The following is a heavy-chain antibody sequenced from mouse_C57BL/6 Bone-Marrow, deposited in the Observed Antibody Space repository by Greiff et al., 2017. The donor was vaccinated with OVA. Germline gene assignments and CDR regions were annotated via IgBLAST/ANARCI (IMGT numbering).Heavy chain of an antibody. Sequence: EVQLVESGGGLVKPGGSLKLSCAASGFTFSDYGMHWVRQAPEKGLEWVAYISRCSSTIYSSDPVMGRFTISRDNAKNTLFLQMTRLRSEDTAMYNCARPDGGYAWFAYWGQGTLVTVSA. CDR3: ARPDGGYAWFAY. CDR2: ISRCSSTI. J-gene: IGHJ3*01. V-gene: IGHV5-17*01. CDR1: GFTFSDYG. D-gene: IGHD2-2*01.